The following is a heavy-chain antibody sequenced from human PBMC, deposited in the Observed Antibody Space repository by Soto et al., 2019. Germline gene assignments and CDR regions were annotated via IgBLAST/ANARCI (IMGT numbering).Heavy chain of an antibody. D-gene: IGHD2-2*02. CDR3: ARDCSSTSCYIFGMDV. J-gene: IGHJ6*02. CDR2: INPNSGGT. CDR1: GYTFTGYY. V-gene: IGHV1-2*02. Sequence: GASVTVSFKGSGYTFTGYYMHWVRQAPGQGLEWMGWINPNSGGTNYAQKFQGRVTMTRDTSISTAYMELSRLRSDDTAVYYCARDCSSTSCYIFGMDVWGQGTTVTVSS.